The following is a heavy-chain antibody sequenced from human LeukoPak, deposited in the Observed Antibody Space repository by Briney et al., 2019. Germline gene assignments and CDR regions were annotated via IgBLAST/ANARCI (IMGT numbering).Heavy chain of an antibody. J-gene: IGHJ4*02. Sequence: ASVKDSCKHSGYTFTSYGISWVRQAPGQGPEWMARISAYNGNTNYAQKLQGRVTMTTDTSTSTAYMELRSLRSDDTAVYYCARDVIHPITMVRGVMAMVPFFDYWGQGTLVTVSS. CDR2: ISAYNGNT. V-gene: IGHV1-18*01. CDR3: ARDVIHPITMVRGVMAMVPFFDY. CDR1: GYTFTSYG. D-gene: IGHD3-10*01.